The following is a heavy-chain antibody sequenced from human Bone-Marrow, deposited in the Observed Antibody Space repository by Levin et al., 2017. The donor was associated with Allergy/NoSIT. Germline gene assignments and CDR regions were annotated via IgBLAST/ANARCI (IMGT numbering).Heavy chain of an antibody. Sequence: PVASVKVSCKASGHTFSNYTFSWVRQAPGQGLEWMGRIIPMYGTADFEQKFQGRVTITAEESTSTVYMELSSLRSEDTAVYYCVSDPTYYYDSRGHFPDYWGQGTLVTVSS. V-gene: IGHV1-69*13. J-gene: IGHJ4*02. CDR3: VSDPTYYYDSRGHFPDY. D-gene: IGHD3-22*01. CDR1: GHTFSNYT. CDR2: IIPMYGTA.